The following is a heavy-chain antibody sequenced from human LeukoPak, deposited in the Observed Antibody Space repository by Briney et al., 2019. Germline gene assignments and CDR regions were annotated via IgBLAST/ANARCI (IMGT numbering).Heavy chain of an antibody. CDR3: ARVFHDSSGYYPYYFDY. CDR1: GYTFTSYG. CDR2: ISAYNGNT. J-gene: IGHJ4*02. V-gene: IGHV1-18*01. Sequence: ASVKVSCKASGYTFTSYGISWVRQAPGQGLEWMGWISAYNGNTNYAQKIQGRVTMTTDTSTSTAYMELRSLRSDDTAVYYCARVFHDSSGYYPYYFDYWGQGTLVPVSS. D-gene: IGHD3-22*01.